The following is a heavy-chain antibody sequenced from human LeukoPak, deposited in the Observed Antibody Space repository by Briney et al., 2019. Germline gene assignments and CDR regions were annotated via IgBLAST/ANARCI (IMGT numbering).Heavy chain of an antibody. CDR2: ISSSSSYI. D-gene: IGHD3-22*01. Sequence: GGSLRLSCAASGFTFSSYSMNWVRQAPGKGLEWVSSISSSSSYIYYADSVKGRFTISRDNAKNSLYLQMNSLRAEDTAVYYCAREGQGAQYYYDSSGYFNIDYWGQGTLVTVSS. CDR3: AREGQGAQYYYDSSGYFNIDY. V-gene: IGHV3-21*01. J-gene: IGHJ4*02. CDR1: GFTFSSYS.